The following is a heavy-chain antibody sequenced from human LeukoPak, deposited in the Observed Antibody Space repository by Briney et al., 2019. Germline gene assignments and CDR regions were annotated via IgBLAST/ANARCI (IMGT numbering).Heavy chain of an antibody. V-gene: IGHV3-30*02. Sequence: GGSLRLSCAASGFTFSSYGMHWVRQAPGKGLEWVAFIRYDGSNKYYADSVKGRFTISRDNSKNTLYLQMNSLRAEDMAVYYCAKDGITDSSGYYHDYWGQGTLVTVSS. CDR3: AKDGITDSSGYYHDY. CDR2: IRYDGSNK. D-gene: IGHD3-22*01. CDR1: GFTFSSYG. J-gene: IGHJ4*02.